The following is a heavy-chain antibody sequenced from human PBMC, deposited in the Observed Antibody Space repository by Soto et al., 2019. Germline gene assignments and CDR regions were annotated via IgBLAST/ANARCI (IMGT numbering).Heavy chain of an antibody. CDR3: TTAIVVPRFDP. CDR1: GFTFNNAW. CDR2: IKSKTDGGTT. V-gene: IGHV3-15*01. Sequence: GGSLRLSCAASGFTFNNAWTTWVRQAPGKGLEWVGRIKSKTDGGTTDYAAPVKGRFTISRDDSKNTVYLQMNSLKTEDTAVYYCTTAIVVPRFDPWGQGILVTVSS. J-gene: IGHJ5*02. D-gene: IGHD2-2*01.